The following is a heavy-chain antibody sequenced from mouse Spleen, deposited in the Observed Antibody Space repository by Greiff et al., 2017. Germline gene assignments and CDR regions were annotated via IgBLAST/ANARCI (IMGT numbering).Heavy chain of an antibody. CDR2: ISYDGSN. Sequence: EVKLQESGPGLVKPSQSLSLTCSVTGYSITSGYYWNWIRQFPGNKLEWMGYISYDGSNNYNPSLKNRISITRDTSKNQFFLKLNSVTTEDTATYYCARDKTGPFAYWGQGTLVTVSA. J-gene: IGHJ3*01. V-gene: IGHV3-6*01. CDR1: GYSITSGYY. D-gene: IGHD4-1*01. CDR3: ARDKTGPFAY.